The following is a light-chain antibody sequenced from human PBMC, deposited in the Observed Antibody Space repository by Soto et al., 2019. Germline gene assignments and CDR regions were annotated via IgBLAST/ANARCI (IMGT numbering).Light chain of an antibody. Sequence: EVGMTQSPATLSVSRGERATLSFMASQGIKNYLAWFQQKPGQAPRLLIYGASTRATGIPARFSGRGSGTEFILTISSLQSEDFAVYYCRQYDDWPETFGQGTKVDI. CDR2: GAS. CDR3: RQYDDWPET. CDR1: QGIKNY. V-gene: IGKV3-15*01. J-gene: IGKJ1*01.